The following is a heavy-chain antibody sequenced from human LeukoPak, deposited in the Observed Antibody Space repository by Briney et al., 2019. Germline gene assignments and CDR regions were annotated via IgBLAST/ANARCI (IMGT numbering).Heavy chain of an antibody. CDR2: INHSGST. Sequence: SETLSLTCAVYGGSFSGYYWSWIRQPPGKGLEWIGEINHSGSTNYNPSLKSRVTISVDTSKNQFSLKLSSVTAADTAVYYCARGRAVAGLYYYYYMDVWGKGTTVTVSS. CDR3: ARGRAVAGLYYYYYMDV. V-gene: IGHV4-34*01. J-gene: IGHJ6*03. CDR1: GGSFSGYY. D-gene: IGHD6-19*01.